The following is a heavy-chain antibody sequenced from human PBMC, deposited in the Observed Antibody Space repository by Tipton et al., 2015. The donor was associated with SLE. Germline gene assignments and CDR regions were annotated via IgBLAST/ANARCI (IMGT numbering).Heavy chain of an antibody. J-gene: IGHJ4*02. CDR3: AVVASGYYDSSGYYDS. V-gene: IGHV3-30*02. D-gene: IGHD3-22*01. CDR2: IRYDGTVK. CDR1: GFTFSGYA. Sequence: SLRLSCSASGFTFSGYAIHWVRQPPGKGLEWVAFIRYDGTVKNYAESVKTRFTISRDNSKNSLYLHMDSLRVDDTAIYYCAVVASGYYDSSGYYDSWGQGTLVTVSS.